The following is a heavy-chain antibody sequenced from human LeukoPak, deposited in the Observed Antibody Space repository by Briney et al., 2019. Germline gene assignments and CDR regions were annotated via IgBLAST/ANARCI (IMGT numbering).Heavy chain of an antibody. Sequence: GGSLRLSCATSGFTLSSYWMHWVRQAPGKGLVWVSRINSDGSSTAYADSVKGRFTISRDNAKNTLYLQMNSLRAEDTALYYCTRSDSGQIDYWGQGTLVSVSS. J-gene: IGHJ4*02. D-gene: IGHD5-12*01. CDR1: GFTLSSYW. V-gene: IGHV3-74*01. CDR3: TRSDSGQIDY. CDR2: INSDGSST.